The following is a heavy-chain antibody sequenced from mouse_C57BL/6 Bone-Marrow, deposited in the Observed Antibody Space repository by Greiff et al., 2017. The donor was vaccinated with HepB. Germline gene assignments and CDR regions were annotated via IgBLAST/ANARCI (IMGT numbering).Heavy chain of an antibody. D-gene: IGHD1-1*01. J-gene: IGHJ1*03. CDR1: GFTFSDYY. CDR2: INYDGSST. CDR3: ARDPHYYGSSYFSYWYFDV. Sequence: EVNVVESEGGLVQPGSSMKLSCTASGFTFSDYYMAWVRQVPEKGLEWVANINYDGSSTYYLDSLKSRFIISRDNAKNILYLQMSSLKSEDTATYYCARDPHYYGSSYFSYWYFDVWGTGTTVTVSS. V-gene: IGHV5-16*01.